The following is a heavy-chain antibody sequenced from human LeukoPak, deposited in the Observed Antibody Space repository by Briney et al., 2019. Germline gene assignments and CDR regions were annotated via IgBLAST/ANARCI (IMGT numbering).Heavy chain of an antibody. J-gene: IGHJ4*02. Sequence: SETLSLTCTVAGGSISSSSYYWGWIRQPPGKGLEWIGSIYYSGSTYYNPSLKSRVTISVDTSKNQFSLKLSSVTAADTAVYYCARDPGWNYVTGAPWGQGTLVTVSS. D-gene: IGHD1-7*01. V-gene: IGHV4-39*07. CDR2: IYYSGST. CDR1: GGSISSSSYY. CDR3: ARDPGWNYVTGAP.